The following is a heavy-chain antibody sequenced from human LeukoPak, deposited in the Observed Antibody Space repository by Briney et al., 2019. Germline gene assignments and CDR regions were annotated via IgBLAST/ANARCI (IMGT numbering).Heavy chain of an antibody. Sequence: SETQSLTCSVSGGSISSYYWSWIRQHPGKGLEWIGYIYYSGSTYYNPSLKSRVTISVDTSKNQFSLKLSSVTAADTAVYYCARVGYSSSWWNYFDYWGQGTLVTVSS. CDR3: ARVGYSSSWWNYFDY. V-gene: IGHV4-59*06. J-gene: IGHJ4*02. D-gene: IGHD6-13*01. CDR2: IYYSGST. CDR1: GGSISSYY.